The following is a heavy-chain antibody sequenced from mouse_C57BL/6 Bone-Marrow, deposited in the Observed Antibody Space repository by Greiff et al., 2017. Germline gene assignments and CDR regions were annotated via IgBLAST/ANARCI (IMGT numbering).Heavy chain of an antibody. D-gene: IGHD1-1*01. CDR1: GFTFSSYA. V-gene: IGHV5-4*01. CDR3: ARDRDGSSLKWDFDV. Sequence: EVQRVESGGGLVKPGGSLKLSCAASGFTFSSYAMSWVRQTPEQRLEWVATISDGGSYTYYPDNVKGRYTISRDTATNNLYLQMSHLKSEDTAMYYCARDRDGSSLKWDFDVWGTGTTVTVSS. CDR2: ISDGGSYT. J-gene: IGHJ1*03.